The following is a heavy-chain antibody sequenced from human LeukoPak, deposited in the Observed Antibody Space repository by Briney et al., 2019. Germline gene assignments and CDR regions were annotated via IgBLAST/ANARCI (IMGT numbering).Heavy chain of an antibody. V-gene: IGHV3-48*01. CDR2: ISSSSSTI. CDR3: ARIPYYYGSGSLI. Sequence: GGSLRLYCAASGFTFSSYSMNWVRQAPGKGLEWVSYISSSSSTIYYADSVEGRFTISRDNAKNSLYLQMNSLRAEDTAVYYCARIPYYYGSGSLIWGQGTLVTVSS. D-gene: IGHD3-10*01. J-gene: IGHJ4*02. CDR1: GFTFSSYS.